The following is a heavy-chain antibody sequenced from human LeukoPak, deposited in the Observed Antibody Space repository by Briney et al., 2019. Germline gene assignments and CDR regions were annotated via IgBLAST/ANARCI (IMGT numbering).Heavy chain of an antibody. CDR2: ISRSSSII. CDR3: ARDLKYYDSSGFDY. V-gene: IGHV3-48*01. Sequence: PGGSLRLSCAGSGFTFSDYSMNWVPQAPGKGLEWVSYISRSSSIIYYADSVKGRFTISRDNAKNSLSLQMNSLRAEDTAVYYCARDLKYYDSSGFDYWGQGTLVTVSS. J-gene: IGHJ4*02. D-gene: IGHD3-22*01. CDR1: GFTFSDYS.